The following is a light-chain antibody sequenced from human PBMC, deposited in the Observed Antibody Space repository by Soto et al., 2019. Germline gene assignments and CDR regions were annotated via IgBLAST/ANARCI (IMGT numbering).Light chain of an antibody. CDR2: DNS. CDR1: GYHIGGNY. CDR3: GTWDSSLSAVV. V-gene: IGLV1-51*01. J-gene: IGLJ2*01. Sequence: QSVLTQPPSVSAAPGQKVTISCSAGGYHIGGNYMSWYQHLPGTAPKLLIYDNSKRPSGTPDRFSGSHSGTSATLAITGVQTGDEAVSFCGTWDSSLSAVVFCGGTKLNVL.